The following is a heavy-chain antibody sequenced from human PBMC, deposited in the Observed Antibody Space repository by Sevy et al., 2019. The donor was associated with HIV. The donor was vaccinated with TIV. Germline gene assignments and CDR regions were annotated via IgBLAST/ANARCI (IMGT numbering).Heavy chain of an antibody. D-gene: IGHD2-15*01. Sequence: GGSLRLSCAASGFIFNNYDMYWIRQAPGKGLEWVATVSYDGADKDYADIVKGRFTISRDSSRSMLYLKMSSMRPEDTGVYFCAKDMVDCSGGTCYSGAVSPFESWGQGTLVTVSS. CDR2: VSYDGADK. CDR3: AKDMVDCSGGTCYSGAVSPFES. CDR1: GFIFNNYD. J-gene: IGHJ4*02. V-gene: IGHV3-30*18.